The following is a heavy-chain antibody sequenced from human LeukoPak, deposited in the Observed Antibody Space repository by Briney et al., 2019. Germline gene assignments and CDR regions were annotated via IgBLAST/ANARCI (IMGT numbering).Heavy chain of an antibody. J-gene: IGHJ3*02. CDR1: GVTFSTYP. CDR3: AKDRLVGVPAATRDAFDI. V-gene: IGHV3-23*01. D-gene: IGHD2-2*01. CDR2: ISGSGTST. Sequence: GGSLRLSCAASGVTFSTYPMAWVRQGPGKGLEWISSISGSGTSTFYADSVKGRFAISRDNSKNTLYLQMNSLRAEDTAVYYCAKDRLVGVPAATRDAFDIWGQGTMVTVSS.